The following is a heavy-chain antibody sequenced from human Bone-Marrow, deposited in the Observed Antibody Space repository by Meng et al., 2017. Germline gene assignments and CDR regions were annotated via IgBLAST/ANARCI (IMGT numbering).Heavy chain of an antibody. D-gene: IGHD3-3*01. V-gene: IGHV3-30*01. CDR3: ARVQGYVFWRGYYTGYVMDV. CDR1: GFTFTSYA. Sequence: SLMISCAASGFTFTSYAMHGVRQPPGRRLEWVSVISYDGRNKYSADSVKGRFTISRDNSKNTLYLQMNSLRAEDTAVYYCARVQGYVFWRGYYTGYVMDVWGQETTVTVSS. J-gene: IGHJ6*02. CDR2: ISYDGRNK.